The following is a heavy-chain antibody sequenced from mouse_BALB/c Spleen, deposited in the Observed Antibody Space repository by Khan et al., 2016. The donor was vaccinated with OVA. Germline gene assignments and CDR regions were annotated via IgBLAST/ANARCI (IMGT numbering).Heavy chain of an antibody. CDR3: TREWAAWFPY. CDR2: IYPGSDNT. Sequence: VELVESGAELARPGASVKLSCKASGYIFTDYNINWMRQRTGQGLEWIGEIYPGSDNTYYNERFKGKATLTVDKSSSTAYMHLSSLTSEDSVVYFCTREWAAWFPYWGQGTLVTVSA. CDR1: GYIFTDYN. J-gene: IGHJ3*01. V-gene: IGHV1-77*01.